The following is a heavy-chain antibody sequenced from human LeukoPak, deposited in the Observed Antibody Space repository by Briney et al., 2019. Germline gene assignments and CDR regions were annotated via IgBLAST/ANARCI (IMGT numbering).Heavy chain of an antibody. CDR1: GFTFTSSA. Sequence: PVKVSCKASGFTFTSSAMQWVRQARGQRLEWIGWIVVGSGNTNYAQKFQERVTITRDMSTSTAYMELSSLRSEDTAVYYCAADPPHNYYDSSGPYAFDIWGQGTMVTVSS. J-gene: IGHJ3*02. CDR2: IVVGSGNT. V-gene: IGHV1-58*02. D-gene: IGHD3-22*01. CDR3: AADPPHNYYDSSGPYAFDI.